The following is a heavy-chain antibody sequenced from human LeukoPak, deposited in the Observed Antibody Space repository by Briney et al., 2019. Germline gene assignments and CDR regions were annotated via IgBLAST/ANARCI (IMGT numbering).Heavy chain of an antibody. CDR3: ASLRSSSSSIIDY. CDR1: GGSISSGGYY. CDR2: IYYSGST. Sequence: SETLSLTCTVSGGSISSGGYYWSWIRQHPGKGLEWIGYIYYSGSTYYNPSLKSRVTISVDTSKNQFSLKLSSVTAADTAVYYCASLRSSSSSIIDYWGQGTLVTVSS. J-gene: IGHJ4*02. D-gene: IGHD6-6*01. V-gene: IGHV4-31*03.